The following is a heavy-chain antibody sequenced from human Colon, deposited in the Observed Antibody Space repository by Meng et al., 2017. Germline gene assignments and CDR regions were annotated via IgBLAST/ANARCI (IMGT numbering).Heavy chain of an antibody. CDR2: IYWDDDK. V-gene: IGHV2-5*02. D-gene: IGHD7-27*01. CDR3: AHRRLLGFYFDY. J-gene: IGHJ4*02. CDR1: WFSLNMFGVG. Sequence: QTTLKDFCLSLVNPTQTLPQTLTFSWFSLNMFGVGVGWIRQPPGKALEWLALIYWDDDKRYSPSLKSRLTITKDTSKNQVVLTMTNMDPVDTATYYCAHRRLLGFYFDYWGQGTLVTVSS.